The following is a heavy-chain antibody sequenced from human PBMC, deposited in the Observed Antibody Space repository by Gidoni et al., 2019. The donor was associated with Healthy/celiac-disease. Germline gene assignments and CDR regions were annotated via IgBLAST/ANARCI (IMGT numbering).Heavy chain of an antibody. J-gene: IGHJ4*02. CDR1: GFTFSSYA. Sequence: EVQLLESGGGLVQPGGSLRLSCAAPGFTFSSYAIGWVRQAPWKGLAWVSASSGSGGSTYYADSVKGRFTISRDNSKNTLYLQMNSLRAEDTAVYYCAKGLGYYDFWGFDYWGQGTLVTVSS. D-gene: IGHD3-3*01. V-gene: IGHV3-23*01. CDR2: SSGSGGST. CDR3: AKGLGYYDFWGFDY.